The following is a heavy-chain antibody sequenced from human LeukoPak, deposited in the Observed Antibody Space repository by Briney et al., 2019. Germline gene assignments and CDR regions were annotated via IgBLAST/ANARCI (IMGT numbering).Heavy chain of an antibody. J-gene: IGHJ4*02. CDR1: GFTFSSYW. CDR3: ARDGGSHYVDY. CDR2: IKEHGSEK. Sequence: AGGSLRLSCAASGFTFSSYWMTWVRQAPGEGLEWVASIKEHGSEKYFVDSVKGRFTISRDDAKNSVYLQMDSLTAEDTAVYYCARDGGSHYVDYWGQGTLVTVSS. D-gene: IGHD1-26*01. V-gene: IGHV3-7*01.